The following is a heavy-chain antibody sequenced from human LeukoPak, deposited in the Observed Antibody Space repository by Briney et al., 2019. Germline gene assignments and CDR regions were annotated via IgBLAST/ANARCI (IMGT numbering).Heavy chain of an antibody. CDR1: GGSFSGYY. CDR3: ASVTYYDFWSGDTLFDY. J-gene: IGHJ4*02. V-gene: IGHV4-34*01. Sequence: SETLSLTCAVYGGSFSGYYWSWIRQPPGKGLEWIGEINHSGSTNYNPSPKSRVTISVDTSKNQFSLKLSSVTAADTAVYYCASVTYYDFWSGDTLFDYWGQGTLVTVSS. CDR2: INHSGST. D-gene: IGHD3-3*01.